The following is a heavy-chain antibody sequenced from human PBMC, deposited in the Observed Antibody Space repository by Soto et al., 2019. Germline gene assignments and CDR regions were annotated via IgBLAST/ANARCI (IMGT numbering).Heavy chain of an antibody. CDR3: ARGIFGSGTANDY. V-gene: IGHV3-74*01. Sequence: EVQLVESGGGLVQPGGSLRLSWAASGFTFSGSWMHWVRQAPGKGLVWVSRINGDGSGTSYADFVKGRFTISRDDAKNTLFLQMNGLRAEDTAVYYCARGIFGSGTANDYWGQGTLVTVSS. D-gene: IGHD3-10*01. CDR1: GFTFSGSW. J-gene: IGHJ4*02. CDR2: INGDGSGT.